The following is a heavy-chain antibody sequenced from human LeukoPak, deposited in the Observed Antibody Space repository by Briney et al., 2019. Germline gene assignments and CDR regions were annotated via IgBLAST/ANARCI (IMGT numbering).Heavy chain of an antibody. V-gene: IGHV1-69*01. CDR1: GGTFSSYT. Sequence: VASVKVSCKASGGTFSSYTISWVRQAPGQGLEWMGGIIPIFGTANYAQKFQGRVTITADESTSTAYMELSSLRSEDTAVYYCARARGWGGSGSYYIPYYFDYWGQGTLVTVSS. D-gene: IGHD3-10*01. CDR2: IIPIFGTA. CDR3: ARARGWGGSGSYYIPYYFDY. J-gene: IGHJ4*02.